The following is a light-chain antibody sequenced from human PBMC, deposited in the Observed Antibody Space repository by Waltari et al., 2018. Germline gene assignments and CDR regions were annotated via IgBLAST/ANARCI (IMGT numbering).Light chain of an antibody. CDR2: GAS. CDR3: QQYNNWPGT. Sequence: EIVMTQSPATLSVSPGERATLSCRASQSVSRNLAWYQQKPGQAPRLLIYGASTRATGIPARFSGSGSGTEFTLTISSLQSEDFAVYYCQQYNNWPGTFGQGTKVEIK. J-gene: IGKJ1*01. CDR1: QSVSRN. V-gene: IGKV3-15*01.